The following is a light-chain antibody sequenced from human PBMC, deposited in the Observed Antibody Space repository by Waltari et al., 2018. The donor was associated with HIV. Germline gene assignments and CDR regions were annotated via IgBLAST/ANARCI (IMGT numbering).Light chain of an antibody. CDR3: SSYGDSLRVL. CDR1: SSDIGAYDF. J-gene: IGLJ3*02. Sequence: QSALTQPPSASGSLGQSVTISCTGSSSDIGAYDFVSWFQQHPHSAPKLLLYEVTRRPSPSSDRFSASRSATTAFLTVAGLQPDDEATYFCSSYGDSLRVLFGGETNVTV. CDR2: EVT. V-gene: IGLV2-8*01.